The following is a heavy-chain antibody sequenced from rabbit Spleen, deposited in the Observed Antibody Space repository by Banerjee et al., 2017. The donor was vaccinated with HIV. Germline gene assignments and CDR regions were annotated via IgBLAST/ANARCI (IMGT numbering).Heavy chain of an antibody. CDR1: GFSFSSSYC. J-gene: IGHJ4*01. V-gene: IGHV1S40*01. CDR2: IYTTSGST. CDR3: ARDDGSYDYIDGYFNL. D-gene: IGHD6-1*01. Sequence: QSLEESGGDLVKPGASLTLTCTASGFSFSSSYCMCWVRQAPGKGLEWIGCIYTTSGSTWYASWVNGRFTISKTSSNTVTLQMTSVTAADTATYFCARDDGSYDYIDGYFNLWGPGTLVTVS.